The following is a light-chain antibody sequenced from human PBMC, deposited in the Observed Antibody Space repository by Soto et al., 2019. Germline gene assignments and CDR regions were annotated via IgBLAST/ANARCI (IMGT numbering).Light chain of an antibody. CDR3: QQSYTAPLT. Sequence: DIQMTQSPSSLSASVGDRVTITCRASQSISTYLNWYQQKPGKAPNLLIFAASTLQSGVPSRFSGSGSGTDFTLTIRSLQPEDFATYYCQQSYTAPLTFGGATKVDIK. CDR2: AAS. V-gene: IGKV1-39*01. CDR1: QSISTY. J-gene: IGKJ4*01.